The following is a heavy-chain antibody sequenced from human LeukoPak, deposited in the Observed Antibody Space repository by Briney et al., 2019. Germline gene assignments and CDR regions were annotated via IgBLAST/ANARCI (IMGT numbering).Heavy chain of an antibody. J-gene: IGHJ2*01. CDR3: AKPKGGGPYWYFDL. Sequence: GGSLRLSCAASGFTFSSYVMSWVRQAPGKGLEWVSAISGSGGSTFYADSVKGRFTISRDNSKNTLYLQMNGLRVEDTALYSCAKPKGGGPYWYFDLWGRGTLVTVSS. V-gene: IGHV3-23*01. CDR2: ISGSGGST. CDR1: GFTFSSYV. D-gene: IGHD2-15*01.